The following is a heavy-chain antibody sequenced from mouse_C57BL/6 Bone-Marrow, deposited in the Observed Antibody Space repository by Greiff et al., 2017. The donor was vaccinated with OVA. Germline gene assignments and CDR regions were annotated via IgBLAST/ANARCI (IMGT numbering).Heavy chain of an antibody. V-gene: IGHV14-4*01. CDR1: GFNIKDDY. CDR2: IDPENGDT. D-gene: IGHD1-1*02. CDR3: TFLWYYFDY. J-gene: IGHJ2*01. Sequence: EVKLEESGAELVRPGASVKLSCTASGFNIKDDYMHWVKQRPEQGLEWIGWIDPENGDTEYASKFQGKATITADTSSNTAYLQLSSLTSEDTAVYYCTFLWYYFDYWGQGTTLTVSS.